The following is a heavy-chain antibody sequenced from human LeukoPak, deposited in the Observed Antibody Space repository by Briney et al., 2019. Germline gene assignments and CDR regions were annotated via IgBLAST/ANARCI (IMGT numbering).Heavy chain of an antibody. CDR3: ARVKDGYNRRAFDI. CDR2: IRYDGSNK. D-gene: IGHD5-24*01. Sequence: SGGSLRLSCAASGFTFSSYGMHWVRQAPGKGLEWVAFIRYDGSNKYYADSVKGRFTISRDNSKNTLYLQMNSLRAEDTAVYYCARVKDGYNRRAFDIWGQGTMVTVSS. J-gene: IGHJ3*02. CDR1: GFTFSSYG. V-gene: IGHV3-30*02.